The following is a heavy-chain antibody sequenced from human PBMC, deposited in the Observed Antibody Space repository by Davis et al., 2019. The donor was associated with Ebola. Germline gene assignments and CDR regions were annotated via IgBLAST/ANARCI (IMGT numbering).Heavy chain of an antibody. V-gene: IGHV3-30*18. CDR2: ISYDGSSK. J-gene: IGHJ6*03. Sequence: PGGSLRLSCAASGFTFRNYAMMWVRQAPGKGLEWVAVISYDGSSKYYADSVKGRFTISRDNSKNTLYLQMNSLRAEDTAVYYCAKDRSSGSYDDYYMDVWGKGTTVTVSS. CDR3: AKDRSSGSYDDYYMDV. D-gene: IGHD1-26*01. CDR1: GFTFRNYA.